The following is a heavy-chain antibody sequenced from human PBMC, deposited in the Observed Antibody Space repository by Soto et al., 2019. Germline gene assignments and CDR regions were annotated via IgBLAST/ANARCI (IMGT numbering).Heavy chain of an antibody. J-gene: IGHJ2*01. CDR1: GYTFTDYY. V-gene: IGHV1-2*02. D-gene: IGHD2-2*01. Sequence: ASVKVSCKASGYTFTDYYIHWVRQAPGQGLEWGGWINPDSGGTNLAQRFQGSVTMTRATSIYTAYMELSSLRSDDTAVYYCAIRTGQLAIISEFDGDWFFEVWGRGTLVTVSS. CDR3: AIRTGQLAIISEFDGDWFFEV. CDR2: INPDSGGT.